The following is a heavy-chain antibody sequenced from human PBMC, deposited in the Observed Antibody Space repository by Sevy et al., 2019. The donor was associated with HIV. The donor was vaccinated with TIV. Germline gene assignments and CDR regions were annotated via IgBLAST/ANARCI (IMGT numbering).Heavy chain of an antibody. Sequence: GGSLRLSCAASGFTFSSYAMQWVRQAPGKGLEWVAVISYDGSNKYYADSVKGRFTISRDNSKNTLYLQMNSLRAEDTAVYYCAREPEQQLVNYYYGMDVWGQGTTVTVSS. CDR3: AREPEQQLVNYYYGMDV. D-gene: IGHD6-13*01. V-gene: IGHV3-30*04. CDR2: ISYDGSNK. CDR1: GFTFSSYA. J-gene: IGHJ6*02.